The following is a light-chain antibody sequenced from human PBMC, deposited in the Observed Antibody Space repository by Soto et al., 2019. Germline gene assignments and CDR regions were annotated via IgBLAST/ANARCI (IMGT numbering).Light chain of an antibody. V-gene: IGLV2-14*01. CDR3: SAYTSPRSPV. CDR1: SSDVGGYDF. Sequence: QSALTQPASVSGSPGQSITISCTGTSSDVGGYDFVYWYRQYPGQAPEILIYEVTHRPSGVPERFSGSKSGNTASLTISGLQADDEADYDCSAYTSPRSPVFAPGTKLTVL. CDR2: EVT. J-gene: IGLJ1*01.